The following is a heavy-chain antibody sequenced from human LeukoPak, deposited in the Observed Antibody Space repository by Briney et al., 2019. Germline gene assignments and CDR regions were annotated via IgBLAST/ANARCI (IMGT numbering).Heavy chain of an antibody. Sequence: SETLSLTCTVSGGSVSSGSYYWSWIRQPPGKGLEWIGEINHSGSTNYNPSLKSRVTISVDTSKNQFSLKLSSVTAADTAVYYCATGTNYYGSGGHNWFDPWGQGTLVTVSS. CDR2: INHSGST. CDR1: GGSVSSGSYY. D-gene: IGHD3-10*01. CDR3: ATGTNYYGSGGHNWFDP. J-gene: IGHJ5*02. V-gene: IGHV4-39*07.